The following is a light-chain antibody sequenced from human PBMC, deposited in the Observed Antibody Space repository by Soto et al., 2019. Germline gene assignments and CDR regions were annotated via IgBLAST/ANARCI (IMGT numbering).Light chain of an antibody. Sequence: EAVVRPSASTWSLSRCERSTLCCRPSQSVSSNLAWYQQKPGQAPRLLIYGASTRATGIPARFSGSGSGTEFTLTISSLQSEDFAVYYCHQYDNWPKTLGQGTRLEI. CDR1: QSVSSN. CDR3: HQYDNWPKT. J-gene: IGKJ5*01. V-gene: IGKV3-15*01. CDR2: GAS.